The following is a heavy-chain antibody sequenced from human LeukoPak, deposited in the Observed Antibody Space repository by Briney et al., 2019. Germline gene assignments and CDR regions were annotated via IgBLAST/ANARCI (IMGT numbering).Heavy chain of an antibody. D-gene: IGHD2-8*01. CDR1: GGSISSSSYY. J-gene: IGHJ4*02. Sequence: SETLSLTCTVSGGSISSSSYYWGWIRQPPGKGLEWIGSIYYSGSTYYNPSLKSRVTISVDASKNQFSLKLSSVTAADTAVYYCARDRMAFDYWGQGTLVTVSS. V-gene: IGHV4-39*07. CDR2: IYYSGST. CDR3: ARDRMAFDY.